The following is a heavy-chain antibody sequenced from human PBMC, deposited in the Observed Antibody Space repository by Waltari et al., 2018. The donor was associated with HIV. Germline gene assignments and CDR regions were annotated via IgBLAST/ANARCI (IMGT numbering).Heavy chain of an antibody. V-gene: IGHV1-69*04. J-gene: IGHJ6*02. CDR2: IIPVLHTA. Sequence: QVRLVQSGAEVKKPGSSVKISCKAFAATFRSNAVTWVRQAPGQGLEWMGRIIPVLHTADYAQKFQGRVTITVDRSTATVYMELSSLRSDDTAVYYCARGRGIHLGMDVWGQGTTVTVSS. CDR1: AATFRSNA. CDR3: ARGRGIHLGMDV. D-gene: IGHD5-12*01.